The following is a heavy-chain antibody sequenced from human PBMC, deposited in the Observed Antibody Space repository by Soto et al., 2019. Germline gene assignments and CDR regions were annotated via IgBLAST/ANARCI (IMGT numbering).Heavy chain of an antibody. D-gene: IGHD5-12*01. Sequence: ASVKVSCKASGYTFTGYYVHWVRQAPAQGLEWMGWINPNSGDTYLAQRFQGRVTMNRDTSIGTAYMELRGLTSDDTAEYYCAKGGAIVAAGTARHYFGLDVWGQGTTVTVSS. CDR2: INPNSGDT. V-gene: IGHV1-2*02. J-gene: IGHJ6*02. CDR1: GYTFTGYY. CDR3: AKGGAIVAAGTARHYFGLDV.